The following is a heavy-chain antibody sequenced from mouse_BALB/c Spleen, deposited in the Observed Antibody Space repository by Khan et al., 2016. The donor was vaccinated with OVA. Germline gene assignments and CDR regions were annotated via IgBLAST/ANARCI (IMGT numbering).Heavy chain of an antibody. CDR3: ARPPYFSYTLDY. J-gene: IGHJ4*01. CDR1: GYTFTNYG. D-gene: IGHD2-10*01. CDR2: INTYTGEP. Sequence: QVQLQQSGPELKKPGETVKISCKASGYTFTNYGMNWVQQSPGKALKWMGWINTYTGEPTYADDFKGRFAFSLETSASTAYLQINNLKNEDTATYFGARPPYFSYTLDYWGQGTSVTVSS. V-gene: IGHV9-3-1*01.